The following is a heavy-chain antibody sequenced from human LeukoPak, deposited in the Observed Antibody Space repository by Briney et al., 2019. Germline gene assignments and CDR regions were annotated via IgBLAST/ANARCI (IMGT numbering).Heavy chain of an antibody. J-gene: IGHJ4*02. CDR2: ISSGGSTI. V-gene: IGHV3-48*02. CDR3: VRGEATAVIPGCDY. D-gene: IGHD2-2*01. Sequence: HPGGSLRLSCAASGFTFSDYSMNRVRQAPGKGLQWVSYISSGGSTIYYADSVKGRFTISRDNAKNSLYLQMNSLRDEDTAVFYCVRGEATAVIPGCDYWGQGILVTVSS. CDR1: GFTFSDYS.